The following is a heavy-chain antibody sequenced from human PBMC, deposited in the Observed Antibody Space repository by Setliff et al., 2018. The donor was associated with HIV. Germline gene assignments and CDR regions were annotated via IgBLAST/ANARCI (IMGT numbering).Heavy chain of an antibody. CDR1: GGSMGSHY. CDR3: ARSPEWGAGGIDY. Sequence: SETLSLTCVISGGSMGSHYWSWIRQSPGKGLEWIGYVYFTGHTNFNPSLKSRVTMSIDTPQNQFSLTLTSVTAADTAVYYCARSPEWGAGGIDYWGQGTLVTVSS. V-gene: IGHV4-59*11. J-gene: IGHJ4*02. D-gene: IGHD1-26*01. CDR2: VYFTGHT.